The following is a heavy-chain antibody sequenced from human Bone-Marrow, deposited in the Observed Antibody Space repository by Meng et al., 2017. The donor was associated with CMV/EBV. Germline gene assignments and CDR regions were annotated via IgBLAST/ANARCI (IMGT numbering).Heavy chain of an antibody. CDR2: ISDDGSGK. CDR1: GFTFSSYA. D-gene: IGHD2-2*01. J-gene: IGHJ4*02. Sequence: GGSLRLSCAASGFTFSSYAIHWVRQAPGKGLEWVAVISDDGSGKYYADSVKGRFTLSRDDSRNTLYLQMNSLRAEDTAVYYCARYCSSTSCYVDYWVQGTLVTVSS. CDR3: ARYCSSTSCYVDY. V-gene: IGHV3-30*04.